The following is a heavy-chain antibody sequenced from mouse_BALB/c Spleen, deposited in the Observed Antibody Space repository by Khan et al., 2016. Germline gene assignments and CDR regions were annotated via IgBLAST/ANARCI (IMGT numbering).Heavy chain of an antibody. V-gene: IGHV14-3*02. D-gene: IGHD1-1*01. Sequence: EVQLQESGAELVKPGASVKLSCTASAFNIKDTFMHWVKQRPEQGLEWIGRIDPANGNTKYDPKFQGRATLTADTSSNTAYLQLSSLPSADTAVXVCAWRVPIYYYGSSYDYWGQGTTLTVSS. CDR2: IDPANGNT. J-gene: IGHJ2*01. CDR3: AWRVPIYYYGSSYDY. CDR1: AFNIKDTF.